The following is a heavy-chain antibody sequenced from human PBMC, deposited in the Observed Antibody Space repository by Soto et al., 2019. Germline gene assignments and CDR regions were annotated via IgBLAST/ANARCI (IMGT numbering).Heavy chain of an antibody. D-gene: IGHD3-10*01. Sequence: EVQLVESGGGLVKPVGSLRLSCAASGFSFNTYTMNWVRQAPGKGLEWVSSISSSGSYIYYTDSVKGLLTISRDNAKNSLYLQMDSLRAEDTAVYYCASLSRFALDFWGQGTLVTVSS. CDR2: ISSSGSYI. CDR1: GFSFNTYT. V-gene: IGHV3-21*01. CDR3: ASLSRFALDF. J-gene: IGHJ4*02.